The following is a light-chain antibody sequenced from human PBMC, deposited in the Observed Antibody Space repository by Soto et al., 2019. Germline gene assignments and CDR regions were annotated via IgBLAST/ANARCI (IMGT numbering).Light chain of an antibody. V-gene: IGKV1-39*01. CDR2: AAS. J-gene: IGKJ5*01. CDR1: QSISSY. CDR3: QQSYSTPVT. Sequence: DIQMTQSPASLSASVGDRGTITCRASQSISSYLNWYQQKPGKAPKLLIYAASSLQSGVPSRFGGSGSGTDFTLTISSLQLEDFATYYCQQSYSTPVTFGQGTRLEIK.